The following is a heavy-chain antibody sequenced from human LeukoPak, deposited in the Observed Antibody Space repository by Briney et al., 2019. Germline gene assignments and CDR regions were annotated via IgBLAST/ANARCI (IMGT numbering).Heavy chain of an antibody. CDR1: GFTFDDYG. CDR3: ARFSSTNYYYAMDV. D-gene: IGHD6-13*01. V-gene: IGHV3-20*01. CDR2: INWNGGNR. Sequence: GGSLRLSCAASGFTFDDYGMSWVRQAPGKGLEWVSGINWNGGNRGYADSVKGRFTISRDNAKNSLYLQMNSLRAEDTALYHCARFSSTNYYYAMDVWGQGTTVTVSS. J-gene: IGHJ6*02.